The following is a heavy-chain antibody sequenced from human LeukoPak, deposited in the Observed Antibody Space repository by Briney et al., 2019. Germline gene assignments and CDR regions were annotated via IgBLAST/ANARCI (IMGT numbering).Heavy chain of an antibody. CDR2: IYYSGST. V-gene: IGHV4-39*07. CDR1: GGSISSSSYY. J-gene: IGHJ4*02. D-gene: IGHD3-22*01. Sequence: PSETLSLTCTVSGGSISSSSYYWGWIRQPPGKGLEWIGSIYYSGSTYYNPSLKSRVTISVDTSKNQFSLKLSSVTAADTAVYYCARGADYYDSSGYYYVYFDYWGQGTLVTVSS. CDR3: ARGADYYDSSGYYYVYFDY.